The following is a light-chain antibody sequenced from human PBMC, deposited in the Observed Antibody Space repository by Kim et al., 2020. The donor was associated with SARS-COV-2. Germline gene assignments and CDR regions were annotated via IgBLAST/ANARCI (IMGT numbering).Light chain of an antibody. CDR2: DVT. CDR3: SSLTTSTPGV. CDR1: NSDVGAHSY. V-gene: IGLV2-14*04. Sequence: GQSIAIACTGTNSDVGAHSYVSWYQQHPGKVPKLLIYDVTDRPPGVSDRFSGSKSGNTASLTISGLQAEDEGDYYCSSLTTSTPGVFGGGTQLTVL. J-gene: IGLJ3*02.